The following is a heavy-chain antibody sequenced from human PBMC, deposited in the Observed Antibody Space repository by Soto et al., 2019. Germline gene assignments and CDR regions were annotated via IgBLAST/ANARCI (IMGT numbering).Heavy chain of an antibody. Sequence: QLQLQESGPGLVKPSETLSLTCTVSGGSISSSSYYWGWIRQPPGKGLEWIGSIYYSGSAYYNPSLKSRVTVSVDTSKNQFSLKLSSVTAADTAVYYCARRNYDSSGYWFDPWGQGTLVTVSS. CDR2: IYYSGSA. CDR1: GGSISSSSYY. V-gene: IGHV4-39*01. CDR3: ARRNYDSSGYWFDP. D-gene: IGHD3-22*01. J-gene: IGHJ5*02.